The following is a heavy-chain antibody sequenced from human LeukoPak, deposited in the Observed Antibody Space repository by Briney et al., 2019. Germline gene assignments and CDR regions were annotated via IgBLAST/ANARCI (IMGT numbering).Heavy chain of an antibody. D-gene: IGHD3-9*01. CDR2: IWYDGSNK. Sequence: PGGSLRLSCAASGFTFSSYGMHWVRQAPGKGLEWVAVIWYDGSNKYYADSVKGRFTISRDNSKNTLYLQMNSLRAEDTAVYYCARGRDFDWLFDYWGQGTLVTVSS. J-gene: IGHJ4*02. CDR1: GFTFSSYG. CDR3: ARGRDFDWLFDY. V-gene: IGHV3-33*01.